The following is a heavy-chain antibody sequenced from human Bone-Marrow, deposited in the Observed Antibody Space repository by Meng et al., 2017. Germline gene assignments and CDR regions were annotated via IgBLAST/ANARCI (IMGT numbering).Heavy chain of an antibody. CDR1: GGTFSSYA. V-gene: IGHV1-69*01. CDR2: IIPIFGTA. D-gene: IGHD2-15*01. J-gene: IGHJ4*02. CDR3: ARRSFGGYCSGGSCYGEFDY. Sequence: QVERVQAGAEVKKPGSSVKVSCKASGGTFSSYAISWVRQAPGQGLEWMGGIIPIFGTANYAQKFQGRVTITADESTSTAYMELSSLRSEDTAVYYCARRSFGGYCSGGSCYGEFDYWGQGTLVTVSS.